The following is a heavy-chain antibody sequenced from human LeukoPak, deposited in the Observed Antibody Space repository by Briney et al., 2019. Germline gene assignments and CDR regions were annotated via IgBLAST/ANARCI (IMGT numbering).Heavy chain of an antibody. V-gene: IGHV3-49*03. CDR3: TRDKRSIAARPDVDY. D-gene: IGHD6-6*01. CDR1: GFTFGDYA. Sequence: GGSLRLSCTASGFTFGDYAMSWFRQAPGKGLEWVGFIRSKAYGGTTEYAASVKGRFTISRDDSKSIAYLQMNSLKTEDTAVYYCTRDKRSIAARPDVDYWGQGTLVTVSS. J-gene: IGHJ4*02. CDR2: IRSKAYGGTT.